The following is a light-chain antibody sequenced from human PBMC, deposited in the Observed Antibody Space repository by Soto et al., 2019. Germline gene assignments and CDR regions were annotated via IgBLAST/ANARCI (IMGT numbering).Light chain of an antibody. CDR3: SSYTSSSTYV. J-gene: IGLJ1*01. V-gene: IGLV2-14*01. Sequence: ALTQPASVSGSPGQSITVSCTGTSSDIGGYNYVSWYQQHPVKAPKLMIYDVSNRPSGVSNRFSGSKSGNTASLTISGLQAEDEADYYCSSYTSSSTYVFGTGTKLTVL. CDR1: SSDIGGYNY. CDR2: DVS.